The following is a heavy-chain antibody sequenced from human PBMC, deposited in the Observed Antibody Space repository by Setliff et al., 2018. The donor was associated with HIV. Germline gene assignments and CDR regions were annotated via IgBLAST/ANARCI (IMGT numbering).Heavy chain of an antibody. CDR2: IYYSGST. Sequence: SETMSLTCAVSGYSISSGYYWGWIRQNPGKGLEWIGYIYYSGSTNYNPSLKSRVTISVDTSKNQFSLKLSSVTAADTAVYYCARTIAAAGESPHPLYYFDYWGQGTLVTVSS. CDR1: GYSISSGYY. D-gene: IGHD6-13*01. J-gene: IGHJ4*02. CDR3: ARTIAAAGESPHPLYYFDY. V-gene: IGHV4-38-2*01.